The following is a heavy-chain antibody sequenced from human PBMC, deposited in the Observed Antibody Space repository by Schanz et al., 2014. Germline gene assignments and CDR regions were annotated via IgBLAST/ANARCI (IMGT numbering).Heavy chain of an antibody. CDR1: GGTFNSYT. Sequence: QLQLVQSGAEVKKPGSPVKVSCKSSGGTFNSYTINWVRQAIGQGPEWMGWMQPDSGKTHYTEKFQGRVAMTRDVSISTAYMELSSLASEDTAVYYCARGQRRTIGRPFGPWGQGTLVTVSS. D-gene: IGHD6-25*01. V-gene: IGHV1-8*02. CDR2: MQPDSGKT. CDR3: ARGQRRTIGRPFGP. J-gene: IGHJ5*02.